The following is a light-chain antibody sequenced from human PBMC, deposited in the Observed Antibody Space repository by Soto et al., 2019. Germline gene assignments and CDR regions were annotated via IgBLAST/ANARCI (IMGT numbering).Light chain of an antibody. CDR3: QQYGSSPPWT. V-gene: IGKV3-20*01. CDR2: GAS. CDR1: QSVSSSY. Sequence: EMVLTQSPGTLSLSPGERASLSCSASQSVSSSYLAWYQQKPGQAPRLLIFGASSRATGTPDRFSGSGSGTDFTLTISRLEPEDFAVYYCQQYGSSPPWTFGQGTKVDIK. J-gene: IGKJ1*01.